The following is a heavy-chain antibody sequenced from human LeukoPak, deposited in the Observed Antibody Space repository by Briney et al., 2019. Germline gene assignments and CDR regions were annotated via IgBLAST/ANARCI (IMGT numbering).Heavy chain of an antibody. D-gene: IGHD5-18*01. CDR2: IYYSGTT. CDR1: GGSISNYY. Sequence: SETLSLTCIVSGGSISNYYWSWIRQPPGKGLESIGYIYYSGTTNHNPSLKSRVTISVDTSRNQFSLKLSSVTAADTAVYYCARGYGRGGALDYWGQGTLVTVSS. CDR3: ARGYGRGGALDY. V-gene: IGHV4-59*01. J-gene: IGHJ4*02.